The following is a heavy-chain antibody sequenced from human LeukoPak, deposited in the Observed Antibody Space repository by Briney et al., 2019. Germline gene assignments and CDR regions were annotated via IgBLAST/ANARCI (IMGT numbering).Heavy chain of an antibody. Sequence: SETLSLTCAVSGFSISSGYFWGWIRQPPGKGLEWIGRIYTSGSTNYNPSLKSRVTMSVDTSKNQFSLKLSSVTAADTAVYYCAGGSTSAYYYYMDVWGKGTTVTVSS. V-gene: IGHV4-38-2*01. D-gene: IGHD2-2*01. CDR1: GFSISSGYF. CDR2: IYTSGST. J-gene: IGHJ6*03. CDR3: AGGSTSAYYYYMDV.